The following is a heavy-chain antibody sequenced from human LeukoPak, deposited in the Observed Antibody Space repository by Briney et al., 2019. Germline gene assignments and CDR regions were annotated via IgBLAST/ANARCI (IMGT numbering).Heavy chain of an antibody. J-gene: IGHJ1*01. V-gene: IGHV2-26*01. CDR1: GFSLSNARMG. CDR2: IFSNVEK. Sequence: SGPTLVNPTETLTLTCTVSGFSLSNARMGESWIRQPPGKALEWLAHIFSNVEKSYSTSLKSRLTISKDTSKSHVVLTMTNIDPVHTATYYCARISRHYVWGSYRYQGYFQHWGQGNLVTVSS. D-gene: IGHD3-16*02. CDR3: ARISRHYVWGSYRYQGYFQH.